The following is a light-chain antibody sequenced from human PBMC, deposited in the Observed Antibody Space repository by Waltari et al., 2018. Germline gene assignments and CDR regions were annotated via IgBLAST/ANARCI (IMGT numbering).Light chain of an antibody. V-gene: IGKV4-1*01. CDR1: HSLLYSPNNNNY. CDR3: QQSADTPRT. CDR2: WAS. J-gene: IGKJ1*01. Sequence: DIVMTQSPDFLAVSLGERATVNFKSSHSLLYSPNNNNYLRWFKQRPGQPPKLLIYWASTRESGVPDRFSGSGSGTDFTLTITSLQAEDVAVYYCQQSADTPRTFGQGTKVEI.